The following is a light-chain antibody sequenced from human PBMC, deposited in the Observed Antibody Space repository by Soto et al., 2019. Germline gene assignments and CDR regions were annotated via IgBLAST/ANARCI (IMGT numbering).Light chain of an antibody. V-gene: IGLV2-14*01. Sequence: QSALTQPASVSRSPGQSITISCTGTSSDVGAYDYVSWYQQHPGKAPKLMIYDVSNRPSGVSNRFSGSKSGNTASLTISGLQAEDEADYYCSSYTSSSTLVVFGGGTKVTVL. CDR2: DVS. CDR1: SSDVGAYDY. CDR3: SSYTSSSTLVV. J-gene: IGLJ2*01.